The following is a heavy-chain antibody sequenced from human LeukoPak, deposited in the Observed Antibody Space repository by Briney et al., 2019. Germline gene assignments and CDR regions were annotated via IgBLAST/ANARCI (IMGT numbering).Heavy chain of an antibody. V-gene: IGHV5-51*01. CDR1: GYRFTSYW. Sequence: GESLKISCKGSGYRFTSYWIGWVRQMPGKGLNWMGIIYPGDSDTRYSPSFQGHVTISADKSITTAFLQWSSLKASDTAMYYCARLISEVIAAVLDYWGQGTLVTVSS. D-gene: IGHD6-6*01. CDR2: IYPGDSDT. CDR3: ARLISEVIAAVLDY. J-gene: IGHJ4*02.